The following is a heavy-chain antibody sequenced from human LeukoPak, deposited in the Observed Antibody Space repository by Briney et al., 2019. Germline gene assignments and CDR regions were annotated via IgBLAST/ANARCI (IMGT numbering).Heavy chain of an antibody. D-gene: IGHD2-2*01. CDR2: ISGSGGST. CDR1: GFTFSSYA. Sequence: PGGSLRLSCAASGFTFSSYAMSWVRQAPGKGLEWVSAISGSGGSTYYADSVKGRFTISRDNSKNTLYLQMSSLRAEDTAVYYCAKDLRVQATVPATATNRGQGTLVTVSS. V-gene: IGHV3-23*01. CDR3: AKDLRVQATVPATATN. J-gene: IGHJ4*02.